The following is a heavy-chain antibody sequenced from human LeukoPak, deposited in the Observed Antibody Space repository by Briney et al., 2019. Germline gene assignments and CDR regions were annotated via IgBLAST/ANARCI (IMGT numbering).Heavy chain of an antibody. CDR3: ARGMGGYQLLHAFDI. CDR1: GGSISSGSYY. Sequence: SQTLSLTCTVSGGSISSGSYYWSWIRQPAGKGLEWIGRIYTSGSTNYNPSLKSRVTISVDTSKNQFSLKLSSVTAADTAVYYCARGMGGYQLLHAFDIWGQGTMVTVSS. V-gene: IGHV4-61*02. CDR2: IYTSGST. J-gene: IGHJ3*02. D-gene: IGHD2-2*01.